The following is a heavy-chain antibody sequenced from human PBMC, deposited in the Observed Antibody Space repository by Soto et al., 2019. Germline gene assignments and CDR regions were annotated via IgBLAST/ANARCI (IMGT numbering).Heavy chain of an antibody. CDR3: ATDPHRARLAVALFDY. Sequence: ASVKVSCKVSGYTLTELSMHWVRQAPGKGLEWMGGFDPEDGETIYAQKFQGRVTMTEDTSTDTAYMELSSLRSEDTAVYYCATDPHRARLAVALFDYWGQGTLVTVSS. V-gene: IGHV1-24*01. J-gene: IGHJ4*02. CDR2: FDPEDGET. D-gene: IGHD6-19*01. CDR1: GYTLTELS.